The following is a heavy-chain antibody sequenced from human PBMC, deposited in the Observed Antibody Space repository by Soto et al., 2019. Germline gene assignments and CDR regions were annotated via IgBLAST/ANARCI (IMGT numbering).Heavy chain of an antibody. CDR2: INPATGAA. Sequence: QLHLVQSGAVVKKPGASVTVSCSASGYPVTAYYMHCVRQAPGRGLEWMGGINPATGAAKYTQTSQGRVSKTRAASTSTAFMEPSGLTSEDTAVFYCARGGGVGVAGSAAFDMWGQGTLVTVAS. CDR1: GYPVTAYY. CDR3: ARGGGVGVAGSAAFDM. J-gene: IGHJ3*02. V-gene: IGHV1-2*02. D-gene: IGHD3-3*01.